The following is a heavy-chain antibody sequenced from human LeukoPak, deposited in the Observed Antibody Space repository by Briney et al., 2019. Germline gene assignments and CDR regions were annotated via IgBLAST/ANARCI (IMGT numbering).Heavy chain of an antibody. Sequence: ASVKVSCKASGYTFTSYGISWVRQATGQGLEWMGWISAYNGNTNYAQKLQGRVTMTTDTSTSTDCMELRSLRSDDTAVYYCASVSSGYWGDYYYGMDVRGQGTTVTVSS. CDR3: ASVSSGYWGDYYYGMDV. D-gene: IGHD3-22*01. CDR2: ISAYNGNT. V-gene: IGHV1-18*01. CDR1: GYTFTSYG. J-gene: IGHJ6*02.